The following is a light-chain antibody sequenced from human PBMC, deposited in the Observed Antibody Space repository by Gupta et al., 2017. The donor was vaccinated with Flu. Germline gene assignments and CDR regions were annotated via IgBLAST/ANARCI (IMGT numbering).Light chain of an antibody. CDR3: SSFTETNARV. CDR1: GGFDNY. CDR2: EVN. Sequence: GGFDNYISWYQQHPGKAPKLLIFEVNNRPSGISSRFSGSKSDNTASLTISGLQTEDEADYYCSSFTETNARVFGGGTKVTVL. J-gene: IGLJ3*02. V-gene: IGLV2-14*01.